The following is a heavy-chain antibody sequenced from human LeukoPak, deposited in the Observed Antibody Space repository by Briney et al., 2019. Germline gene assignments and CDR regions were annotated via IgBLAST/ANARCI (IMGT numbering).Heavy chain of an antibody. CDR2: ISYDGSNK. CDR3: AKSLVVVRENGMDV. J-gene: IGHJ6*02. V-gene: IGHV3-30*18. CDR1: GFTFSSYG. D-gene: IGHD2-2*01. Sequence: GGSLRLSCAASGFTFSSYGMHWVRQAPGKGLEWVAVISYDGSNKYYADSVKGRFTISRDNSKNTLYLQMNSLRAEDTAVYYCAKSLVVVRENGMDVWGQGTTVTVSS.